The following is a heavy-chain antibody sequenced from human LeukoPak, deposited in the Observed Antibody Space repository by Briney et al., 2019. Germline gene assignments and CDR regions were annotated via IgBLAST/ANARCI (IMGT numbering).Heavy chain of an antibody. CDR3: ARVLLWFGGHFDY. CDR1: GGSISSGDYY. D-gene: IGHD3-10*01. CDR2: IYYSGST. Sequence: SQTLSLTCTVSGGSISSGDYYWSWIRQPPGKGLEWIEYIYYSGSTYYNPSLKSRITISVDTSTNQFSLKLSSVTAADTAVYYCARVLLWFGGHFDYWGQGTLVTVSS. V-gene: IGHV4-30-4*01. J-gene: IGHJ4*02.